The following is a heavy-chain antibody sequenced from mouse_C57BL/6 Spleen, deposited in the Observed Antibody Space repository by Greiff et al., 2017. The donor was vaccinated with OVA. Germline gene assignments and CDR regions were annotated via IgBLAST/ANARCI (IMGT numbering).Heavy chain of an antibody. J-gene: IGHJ1*03. CDR2: IYPGNSDT. D-gene: IGHD1-1*01. CDR3: TRSPLLRYPWYFDV. Sequence: VQLQQSGADLARPGASVKMSCKASGYTFTSYTMHWVKQRPWIAAIYPGNSDTSYNQKFKGKAKLTAVTSASTAYMELSSLTNEDSAVYYCTRSPLLRYPWYFDVWGTGTTVTVSS. CDR1: GYTFTSYT. V-gene: IGHV1-5*01.